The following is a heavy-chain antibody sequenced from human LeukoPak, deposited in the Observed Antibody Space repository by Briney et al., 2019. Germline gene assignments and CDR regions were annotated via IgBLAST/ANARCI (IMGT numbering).Heavy chain of an antibody. V-gene: IGHV4-59*01. CDR1: GGSISSYY. CDR3: ARSRPYCSSTSCYQRPYYMDV. D-gene: IGHD2-2*01. J-gene: IGHJ6*03. Sequence: SETLSLTCTVSGGSISSYYWSWIRQPPGKGLEWIGYIYYSGSTNYNPSLKSRVTISVDTSKNQFSLKLSSVTAADTAVYYCARSRPYCSSTSCYQRPYYMDVWGKGITVTVSS. CDR2: IYYSGST.